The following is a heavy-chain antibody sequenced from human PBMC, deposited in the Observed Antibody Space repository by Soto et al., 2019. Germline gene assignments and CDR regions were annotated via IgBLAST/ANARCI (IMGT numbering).Heavy chain of an antibody. J-gene: IGHJ4*02. CDR1: GFTFSSYG. CDR3: ASDFPHYYILTGYFDS. CDR2: ITYDGSEK. D-gene: IGHD3-9*01. V-gene: IGHV3-30*04. Sequence: PGGSLRLSCAASGFTFSSYGMHWVRQAPGKGLEWVADITYDGSEKYYADSVKGRFTISRDNSKNTLYLQMTSLRAEDTSVYYSASDFPHYYILTGYFDSWGQGTLVTVSS.